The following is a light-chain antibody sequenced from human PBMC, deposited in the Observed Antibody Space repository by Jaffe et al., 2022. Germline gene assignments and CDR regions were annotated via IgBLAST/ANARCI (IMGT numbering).Light chain of an antibody. Sequence: EVVMTQSPATLSVSPGERATLSCRASQSVNTNLAWYQQKRGQAPRLLIYGASTRATGIPARFSGNGSGTEFTLTITSLQSEDFASYYCQQYGNWPPFTFGLGTKLAIK. V-gene: IGKV3-15*01. J-gene: IGKJ2*01. CDR1: QSVNTN. CDR2: GAS. CDR3: QQYGNWPPFT.